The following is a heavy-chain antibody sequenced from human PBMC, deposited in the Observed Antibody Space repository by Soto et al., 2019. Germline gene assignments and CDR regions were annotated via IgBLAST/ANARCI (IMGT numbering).Heavy chain of an antibody. V-gene: IGHV4-59*01. CDR1: GAAISSYY. CDR2: IYYSGST. CDR3: ARDTTPSL. Sequence: QVQLQESGPGLVKPSETLSLTCTVSGAAISSYYWRWIRQPPGKGLALIGYIYYSGSTNYTPSLKSRVTISVDTYKNQFSLKLSSVTAADTDMYYCARDTTPSLWGQGTLVTVSS. J-gene: IGHJ4*02. D-gene: IGHD1-1*01.